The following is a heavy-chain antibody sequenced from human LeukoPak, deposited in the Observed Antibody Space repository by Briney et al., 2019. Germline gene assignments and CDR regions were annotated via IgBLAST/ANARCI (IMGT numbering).Heavy chain of an antibody. V-gene: IGHV1-3*01. Sequence: GASVKVSCKASGYTSTSYAMHWVRQAPGQRLEWMGWINAGNGNTKYSQKFQGRVTITRDTSASTAYMELSSLRSEDTAVYYCARSSAWWLAKAYYFDYWGQGTLVTVSS. CDR1: GYTSTSYA. CDR3: ARSSAWWLAKAYYFDY. CDR2: INAGNGNT. D-gene: IGHD6-19*01. J-gene: IGHJ4*02.